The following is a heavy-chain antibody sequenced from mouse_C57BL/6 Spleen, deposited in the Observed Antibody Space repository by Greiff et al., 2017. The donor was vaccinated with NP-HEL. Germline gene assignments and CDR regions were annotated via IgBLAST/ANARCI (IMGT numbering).Heavy chain of an antibody. Sequence: QVQLQQPGAELVRPGTSVKLSCKASGYTFTSYWMHWVKQRPGQGLEWIGVIDPSDSYTNYNQKFKGKATLTVDTSSSTAYMQLCSLTSEDSAVYYCARPYSNSYYYAMDYWGQGTSVTVSS. CDR3: ARPYSNSYYYAMDY. CDR1: GYTFTSYW. V-gene: IGHV1-59*01. D-gene: IGHD2-5*01. J-gene: IGHJ4*01. CDR2: IDPSDSYT.